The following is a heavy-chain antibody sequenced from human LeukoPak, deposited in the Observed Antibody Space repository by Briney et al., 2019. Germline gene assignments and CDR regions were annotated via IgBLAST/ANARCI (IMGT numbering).Heavy chain of an antibody. V-gene: IGHV4-61*02. CDR3: ARGAPSHYYDSSGYKYYFDY. CDR1: GGSISSGSYY. D-gene: IGHD3-22*01. J-gene: IGHJ4*02. Sequence: SETLSLTCTVSGGSISSGSYYWSWIRQPAGKGLEWIGRIYTSGSTNYNPSLKSRVTISVDTSKNQFSLKLSSVTAADTAVYYCARGAPSHYYDSSGYKYYFDYWGQGTLVTVSS. CDR2: IYTSGST.